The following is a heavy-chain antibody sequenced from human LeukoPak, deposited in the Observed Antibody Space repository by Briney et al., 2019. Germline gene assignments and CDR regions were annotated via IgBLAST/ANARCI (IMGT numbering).Heavy chain of an antibody. CDR2: IIPILGIA. CDR1: GGTFSSYA. Sequence: SVKVSCKASGGTFSSYAISWVRQAPGQGLEWMGRIIPILGIANYAQKFQGRVTITADKSTSTAYMELSSLRAEDTAVYYCARDSADTAMATFDYWGQGTLVTVSS. J-gene: IGHJ4*02. CDR3: ARDSADTAMATFDY. D-gene: IGHD5-18*01. V-gene: IGHV1-69*04.